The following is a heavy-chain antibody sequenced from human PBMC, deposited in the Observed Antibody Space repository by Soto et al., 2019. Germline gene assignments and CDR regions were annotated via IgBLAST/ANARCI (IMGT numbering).Heavy chain of an antibody. V-gene: IGHV4-4*07. CDR1: GGSISSYY. J-gene: IGHJ6*02. CDR3: ARAPAARYCSGGSRYSYYYYGMDV. Sequence: SETLSLTCTVSGGSISSYYWSWIRQPAGKGLEWIGRIYTSGSTNYNPSLKSRVTMSVDTSKNQFSLKLSSVTAADTAVYYCARAPAARYCSGGSRYSYYYYGMDVWGQGTTVTVSS. CDR2: IYTSGST. D-gene: IGHD2-15*01.